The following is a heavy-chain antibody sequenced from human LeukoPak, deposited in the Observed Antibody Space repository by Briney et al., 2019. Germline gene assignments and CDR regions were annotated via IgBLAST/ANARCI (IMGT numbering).Heavy chain of an antibody. CDR3: ARVGYSGYDYDY. CDR2: LSGSGDST. D-gene: IGHD5-12*01. CDR1: GFTFSSYA. V-gene: IGHV3-23*01. Sequence: GGSLRLSCEASGFTFSSYAMSGVRQPPGKGLEGVSVLSGSGDSTYYADSVEGRCTSSRDNSKDALYLQMNSLRAEDTAVYYCARVGYSGYDYDYWGQGTLVTVSS. J-gene: IGHJ4*02.